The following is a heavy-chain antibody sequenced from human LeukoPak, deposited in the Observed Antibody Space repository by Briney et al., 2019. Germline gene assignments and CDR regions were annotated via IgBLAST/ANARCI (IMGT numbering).Heavy chain of an antibody. J-gene: IGHJ3*02. CDR2: IRYDGSNK. CDR1: GFTFSNYG. D-gene: IGHD3-10*01. CDR3: AKDRGSGSYYKPPDAFDI. Sequence: PGGSLRLSCAASGFTFSNYGMHWVRQAPGKGLEWVAFIRYDGSNKYYADSVKGRFTISRDNSKNTLYLQMNSLRAEDTAVYYCAKDRGSGSYYKPPDAFDIWGQGTMVTVSS. V-gene: IGHV3-30*02.